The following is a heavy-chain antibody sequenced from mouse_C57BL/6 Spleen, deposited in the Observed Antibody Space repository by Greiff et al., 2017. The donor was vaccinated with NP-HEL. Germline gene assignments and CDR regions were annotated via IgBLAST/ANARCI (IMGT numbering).Heavy chain of an antibody. CDR2: IYPGDGDT. D-gene: IGHD1-2*01. V-gene: IGHV1-82*01. CDR1: GYAFSSSW. CDR3: ARYTTAWYFDV. J-gene: IGHJ1*03. Sequence: QVQLKESGPELVKPGASVKISCKASGYAFSSSWMNWVKQRPGKGLEWIGRIYPGDGDTNYNGKFKGKATLTADKSSSTAYMQLSSLTSEDSAVYFCARYTTAWYFDVWGTGTTVTVSS.